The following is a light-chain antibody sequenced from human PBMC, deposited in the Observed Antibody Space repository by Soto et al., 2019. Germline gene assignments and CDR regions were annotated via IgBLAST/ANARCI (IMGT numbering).Light chain of an antibody. CDR1: QSVSSN. CDR3: QQYNYWYT. CDR2: GAS. Sequence: EIVMTQSPATLSVSPGERATLSCRASQSVSSNLAWYQQRPGQAPRLLIYGASTRATGIPATFSGSGSGTEFTLTISSLQSGDFAVYYCQQYNYWYTFGQGTKLEI. J-gene: IGKJ2*01. V-gene: IGKV3-15*01.